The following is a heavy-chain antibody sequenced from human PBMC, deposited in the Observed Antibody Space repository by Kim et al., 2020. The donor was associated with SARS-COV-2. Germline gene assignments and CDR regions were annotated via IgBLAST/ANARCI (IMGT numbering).Heavy chain of an antibody. V-gene: IGHV4-4*02. Sequence: SETLSLTCAVSGVSISSSNWWSWVRQPPGKGLEWIGEIYHSGSTNYNPSLKSRVTISVDKSKNQFSLKLSSVTAADTAVYYCVVLTGSPTLYYYYYMDVWGKGTTVTVSS. CDR2: IYHSGST. D-gene: IGHD3-9*01. CDR1: GVSISSSNW. CDR3: VVLTGSPTLYYYYYMDV. J-gene: IGHJ6*03.